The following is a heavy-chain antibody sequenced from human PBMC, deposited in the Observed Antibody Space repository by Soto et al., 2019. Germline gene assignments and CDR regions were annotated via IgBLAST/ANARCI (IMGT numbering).Heavy chain of an antibody. D-gene: IGHD5-18*01. CDR2: IYYSGST. CDR3: ARHERTQLSHPGYFDY. J-gene: IGHJ4*02. Sequence: SETLSLTCTVSGGSISSSSYYWGWIRQPPGKGLEWIGSIYYSGSTYYNPSLKSRVTISVDTSKNQFSLKLSSVTAADTAVYYCARHERTQLSHPGYFDYWCQGTLVT. CDR1: GGSISSSSYY. V-gene: IGHV4-39*01.